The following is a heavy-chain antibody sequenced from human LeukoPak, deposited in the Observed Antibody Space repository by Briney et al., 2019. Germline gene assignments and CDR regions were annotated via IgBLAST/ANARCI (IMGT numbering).Heavy chain of an antibody. CDR3: ARKAGSGVYYYYMDV. D-gene: IGHD6-19*01. Sequence: ASVKVSCKASGYTFTSYGISWVRQAPGQGLEWMGWISAYNGNTNYAQKLQGRVTMTTDTSTSTAYMELRSLRSDDTAVYYCARKAGSGVYYYYMDVWGKGTTVTVSS. CDR1: GYTFTSYG. CDR2: ISAYNGNT. V-gene: IGHV1-18*01. J-gene: IGHJ6*03.